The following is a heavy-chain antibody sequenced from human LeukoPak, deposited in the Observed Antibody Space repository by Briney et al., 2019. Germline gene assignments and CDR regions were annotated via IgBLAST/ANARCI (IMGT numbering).Heavy chain of an antibody. Sequence: ASLNVSCTVSGVTFSNSGITWVRQAPGQGLEWMGSIIPVLEEAQYAPNFQRKVTITADKSTSTAYMELHSLTSEDTAVYYCARDQLELGTQGFDPWGQGTLVTVSS. CDR3: ARDQLELGTQGFDP. V-gene: IGHV1-69*04. D-gene: IGHD1-1*01. CDR1: GVTFSNSG. CDR2: IIPVLEEA. J-gene: IGHJ5*02.